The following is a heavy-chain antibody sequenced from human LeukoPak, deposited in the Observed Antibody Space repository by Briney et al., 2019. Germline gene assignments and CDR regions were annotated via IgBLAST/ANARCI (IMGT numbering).Heavy chain of an antibody. J-gene: IGHJ4*02. D-gene: IGHD3-22*01. V-gene: IGHV4-4*02. CDR3: ARDGPYYYDSSGYSPSFDY. Sequence: IPSETLSLTCAVSGASISSSNWWNRVRQPPGKGLEWIGEIYHSGSTNYNPSLKSRVTISVDTSKNQFSLKLSSVTAADTAVYYCARDGPYYYDSSGYSPSFDYWGQGTLVTVSS. CDR1: GASISSSNW. CDR2: IYHSGST.